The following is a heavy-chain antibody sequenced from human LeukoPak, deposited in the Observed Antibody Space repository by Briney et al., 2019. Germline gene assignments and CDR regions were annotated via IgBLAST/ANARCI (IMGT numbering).Heavy chain of an antibody. J-gene: IGHJ6*03. Sequence: QPGGSLRLSCVASGLTLEGYAMHWVRQAPGKGLEWASLISWNGGTTYYADSVKGRFTISRDNSKNSLYLQMNSLRAEDTALYYCSRERRGFYMDVWGKGTTVTVSS. CDR2: ISWNGGTT. D-gene: IGHD3-10*01. CDR1: GLTLEGYA. CDR3: SRERRGFYMDV. V-gene: IGHV3-43D*03.